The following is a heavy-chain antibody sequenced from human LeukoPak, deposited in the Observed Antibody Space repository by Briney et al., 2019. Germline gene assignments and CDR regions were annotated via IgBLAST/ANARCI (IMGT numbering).Heavy chain of an antibody. CDR1: GFTFSSYG. J-gene: IGHJ4*02. CDR3: AKQYRGSYYEVGYFYY. CDR2: ISYDGSNK. Sequence: GRSLRLSCAASGFTFSSYGMHWVRQAPGKGLEWVAVISYDGSNKYYADSVKGRFTISRDNSKNTLYLQMNRLRAEDTAVYYCAKQYRGSYYEVGYFYYWGQGTLVTVSS. V-gene: IGHV3-30*18. D-gene: IGHD1-26*01.